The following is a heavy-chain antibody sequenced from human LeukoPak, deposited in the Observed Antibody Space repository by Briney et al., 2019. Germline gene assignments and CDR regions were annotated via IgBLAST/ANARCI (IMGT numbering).Heavy chain of an antibody. CDR2: ISGSGGST. CDR3: AKGSGTYTNDAFDI. D-gene: IGHD1-26*01. V-gene: IGHV3-23*01. CDR1: GFTFNNYA. J-gene: IGHJ3*02. Sequence: GGSLRLSCAASGFTFNNYALTWVRQAPGRGLAWVSPISGSGGSTYYADSVKGRFTISRDISKNTLYLQMNTLRAEDTAVYYCAKGSGTYTNDAFDIWGQGTMVTVSS.